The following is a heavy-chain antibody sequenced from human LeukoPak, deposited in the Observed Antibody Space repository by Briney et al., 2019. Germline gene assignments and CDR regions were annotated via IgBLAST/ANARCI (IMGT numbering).Heavy chain of an antibody. D-gene: IGHD6-19*01. CDR3: ARDLGQWLVLYCFDY. J-gene: IGHJ4*02. Sequence: GASVKVSCKASGYTFTSYSLRWVRQAPGQGLEWMGVINPSAGSTTYTQKFQSRVSMTRDTSTSTVYMELSSLRSDDTAIYYCARDLGQWLVLYCFDYWGQGTLVTVSS. V-gene: IGHV1-46*01. CDR2: INPSAGST. CDR1: GYTFTSYS.